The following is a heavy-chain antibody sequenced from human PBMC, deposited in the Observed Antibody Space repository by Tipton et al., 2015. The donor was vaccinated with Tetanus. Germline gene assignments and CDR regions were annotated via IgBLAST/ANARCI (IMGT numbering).Heavy chain of an antibody. Sequence: GSLRLSCTASGFTFKSYTLNWVRQAPGNGLKWIAAISGSRLTPYYADSVKGRFTISRDNSKNTLSLQLNNLRADDTAIYYCAKEALGVLNLWGNGTTVIVSS. CDR3: AKEALGVLNL. CDR2: ISGSRLTP. J-gene: IGHJ6*04. D-gene: IGHD1-14*01. CDR1: GFTFKSYT. V-gene: IGHV3-23*01.